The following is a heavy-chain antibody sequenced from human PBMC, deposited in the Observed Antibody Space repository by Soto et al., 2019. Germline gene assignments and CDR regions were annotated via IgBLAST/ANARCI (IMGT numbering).Heavy chain of an antibody. J-gene: IGHJ6*02. Sequence: PSVKVTCKASGYTFTSYGISWVLQAPGQGLDWMGWIIAYNGNTNYAQKLQGRVTRTTDTSTSTAYRELRSLRSDDTAVYYCAREQWLADYYYYGMDVWGQGTTVTVSS. CDR2: IIAYNGNT. CDR3: AREQWLADYYYYGMDV. D-gene: IGHD6-19*01. V-gene: IGHV1-18*04. CDR1: GYTFTSYG.